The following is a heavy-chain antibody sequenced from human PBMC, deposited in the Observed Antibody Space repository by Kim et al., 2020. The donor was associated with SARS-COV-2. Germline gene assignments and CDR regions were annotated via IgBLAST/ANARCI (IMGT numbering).Heavy chain of an antibody. D-gene: IGHD2-2*02. CDR3: ASEHCSSTSCYTGNDY. Sequence: GGSLRLSCAASGFTFSSYAMHWVRQAPGKGLEWVAVISYDGSNKYYADSVKGRFTISRDNSKNTLYLQMNSLRAEDTAVYYCASEHCSSTSCYTGNDYWG. CDR2: ISYDGSNK. J-gene: IGHJ4*01. CDR1: GFTFSSYA. V-gene: IGHV3-30-3*01.